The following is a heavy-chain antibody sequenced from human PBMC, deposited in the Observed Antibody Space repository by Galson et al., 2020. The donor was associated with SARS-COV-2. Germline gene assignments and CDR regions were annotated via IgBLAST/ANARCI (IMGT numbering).Heavy chain of an antibody. CDR3: ARTWITGAPSRTFDY. Sequence: SGPTLVKPTQTLTLPCSFSAFSLSTSGMCVSWIRQPPGKALEWLARIDWDGDKHYNTSLKTRLTISKDTSKNQVVLTMTNMDPVDTATYYCARTWITGAPSRTFDYWGQGTLVTVSS. D-gene: IGHD1-1*01. CDR1: AFSLSTSGMC. CDR2: IDWDGDK. V-gene: IGHV2-70*11. J-gene: IGHJ4*02.